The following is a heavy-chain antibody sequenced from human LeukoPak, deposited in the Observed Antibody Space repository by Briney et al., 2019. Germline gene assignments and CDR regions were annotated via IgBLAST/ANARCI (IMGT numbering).Heavy chain of an antibody. D-gene: IGHD3-10*01. CDR3: ARVYYGSGSPRHFDY. CDR2: ISNSGGIS. V-gene: IGHV3-21*04. Sequence: GGSLRLSCAVSGLTFSRYAINWVRQPPGKGLEWVSIISNSGGISVYADSVKGRFTISRDNAKNSLYLQMSSLRAEDTAVYYCARVYYGSGSPRHFDYWGQGTLVTVSS. CDR1: GLTFSRYA. J-gene: IGHJ4*02.